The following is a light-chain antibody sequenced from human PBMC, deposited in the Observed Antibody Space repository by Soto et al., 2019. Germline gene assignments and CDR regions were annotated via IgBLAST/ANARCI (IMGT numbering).Light chain of an antibody. J-gene: IGLJ2*01. CDR1: SSDVGGYNY. V-gene: IGLV2-8*01. CDR3: ASYACNNVI. CDR2: EVT. Sequence: QSALTQPPSASGSPGQAVAISCTGTSSDVGGYNYVSWFQQHPGKAPKLMIYEVTKRPSGVPDRFSGSKSDNTASLTVSGLQAEDEADYYCASYACNNVIFGGGTKLTVL.